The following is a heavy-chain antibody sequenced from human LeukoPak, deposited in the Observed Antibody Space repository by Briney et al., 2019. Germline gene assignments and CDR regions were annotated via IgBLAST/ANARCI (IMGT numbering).Heavy chain of an antibody. V-gene: IGHV4-4*07. D-gene: IGHD3-22*01. Sequence: SEALSLTCTVSGGSISSYYWSWIRQPAGKGLEWIGRIYTSGSTNYNPSLKSRVTMSVDTSKNQFSLKLSSVTAADTAVYYCARGTYYYDSSGYYYSDYCGQGTLVTVSS. CDR1: GGSISSYY. CDR2: IYTSGST. CDR3: ARGTYYYDSSGYYYSDY. J-gene: IGHJ4*02.